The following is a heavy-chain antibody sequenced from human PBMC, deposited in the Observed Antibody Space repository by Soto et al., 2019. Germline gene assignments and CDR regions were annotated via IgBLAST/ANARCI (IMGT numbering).Heavy chain of an antibody. V-gene: IGHV1-2*04. D-gene: IGHD1-26*01. CDR3: ARDLVRGSGVAFDI. CDR1: GYTFTGYY. J-gene: IGHJ3*02. CDR2: INPNSGGT. Sequence: ASVKVSCKASGYTFTGYYMHWVRQAPGQGLEWMGWINPNSGGTNYAQKFQGWVTMTRDTSISTAYMELSRLRSDDTAVYYCARDLVRGSGVAFDIWGQGTMVTVSS.